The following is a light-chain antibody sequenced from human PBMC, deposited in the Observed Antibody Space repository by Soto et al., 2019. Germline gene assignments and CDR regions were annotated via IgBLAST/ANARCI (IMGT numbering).Light chain of an antibody. CDR3: ETWDSNTRV. V-gene: IGLV4-60*02. CDR1: SGHSSNI. CDR2: LEGSGNY. Sequence: QPVLTQSSSASASLGSSVKLTCTLSSGHSSNIIAWHQQQPGKAPRYLMKLEGSGNYNKGSGVPDRFSGSSSGADRYLAISNLHFEDEADYYCETWDSNTRVFGGGTKLTVL. J-gene: IGLJ3*02.